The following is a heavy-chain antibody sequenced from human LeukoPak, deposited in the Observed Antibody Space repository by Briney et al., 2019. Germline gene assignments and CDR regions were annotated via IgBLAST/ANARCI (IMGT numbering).Heavy chain of an antibody. CDR1: GFTFSDYY. V-gene: IGHV3-11*01. CDR2: ISSSGSTI. Sequence: GGSLRLSCAASGFTFSDYYMSWIRQAPGKGLEWVSYISSSGSTIYYADSVKGRFTISRDNAKNSLYLQMNSLRAEDTAVYYRARMKKHIVVVTAIQDPLYWGQGTLVTVSS. CDR3: ARMKKHIVVVTAIQDPLY. D-gene: IGHD2-21*02. J-gene: IGHJ4*02.